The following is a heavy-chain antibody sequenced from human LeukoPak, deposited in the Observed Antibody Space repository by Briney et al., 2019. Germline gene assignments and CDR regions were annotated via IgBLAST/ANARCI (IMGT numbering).Heavy chain of an antibody. CDR1: GFAFGSYA. Sequence: GGSLRLSCEASGFAFGSYAMYWVRQAPGKGLEWVAGIFGSGGSPHYTDSVKGRFTISRDNSKNTVYLQINSLRAEDTAVYYCGKTTAGYSSGQKPAWPVDYWGQGTLVTVSS. CDR2: IFGSGGSP. V-gene: IGHV3-23*01. J-gene: IGHJ4*02. CDR3: GKTTAGYSSGQKPAWPVDY. D-gene: IGHD6-19*01.